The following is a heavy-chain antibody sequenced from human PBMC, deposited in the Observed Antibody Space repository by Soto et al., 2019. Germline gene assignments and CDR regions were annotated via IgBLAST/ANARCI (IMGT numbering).Heavy chain of an antibody. J-gene: IGHJ4*02. CDR2: IYCSGST. CDR1: GGSISSGDYY. CDR3: ARAEWFGEPCYFDY. V-gene: IGHV4-30-4*01. Sequence: KPSETLSLTCTVSGGSISSGDYYWSWIRQPPGKGLEWIGYIYCSGSTYYNPSRKSRVTISVDTSKNQFSLKLSSVTAADTAVYYCARAEWFGEPCYFDYWGQGTLVTVSS. D-gene: IGHD3-10*01.